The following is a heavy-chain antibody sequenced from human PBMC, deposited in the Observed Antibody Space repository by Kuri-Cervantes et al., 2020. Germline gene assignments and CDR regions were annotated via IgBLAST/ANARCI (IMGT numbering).Heavy chain of an antibody. D-gene: IGHD3-22*01. Sequence: GGSLRLSCAASGFTFAYYGTHWVRQAPGKGLEWVAVLWSDGNKKYYADSVKGRFTVSRDNSKNTLYLQMNSLGAGDTAVYYCARDTDTTSAYQILDPWGQGTLVTVSS. J-gene: IGHJ5*02. CDR3: ARDTDTTSAYQILDP. V-gene: IGHV3-33*01. CDR2: LWSDGNKK. CDR1: GFTFAYYG.